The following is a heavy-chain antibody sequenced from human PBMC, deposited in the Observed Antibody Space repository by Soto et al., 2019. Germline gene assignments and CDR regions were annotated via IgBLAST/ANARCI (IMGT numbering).Heavy chain of an antibody. V-gene: IGHV4-59*01. CDR1: GGSISSYY. Sequence: PSETLSLTCTVSGGSISSYYWSWIRQPPGKGLEWIGYIYYSGSTNYNPSLKSRVTISVDTSKNQFSLKLSSVTAADTAVYYCARAQSPLWLVHDSYYVDYWGQGTLVTVSS. J-gene: IGHJ4*02. D-gene: IGHD6-19*01. CDR3: ARAQSPLWLVHDSYYVDY. CDR2: IYYSGST.